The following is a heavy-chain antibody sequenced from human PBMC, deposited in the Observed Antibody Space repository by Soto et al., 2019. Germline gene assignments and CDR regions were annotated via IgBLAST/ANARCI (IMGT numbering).Heavy chain of an antibody. CDR1: GFTFSIYA. V-gene: IGHV3-64D*08. CDR2: ISTNGGNT. J-gene: IGHJ4*02. D-gene: IGHD3-22*01. CDR3: VKGEYYYDSAAYYPFDH. Sequence: EVQLVESGGGLVQPGGSLRLSCSASGFTFSIYAMHWVRQAPGKGLEYVSSISTNGGNTHYADSVKGRFTISRDNSKNTHYIQMSILRAEDTAVYYCVKGEYYYDSAAYYPFDHWGQGTLVIVSS.